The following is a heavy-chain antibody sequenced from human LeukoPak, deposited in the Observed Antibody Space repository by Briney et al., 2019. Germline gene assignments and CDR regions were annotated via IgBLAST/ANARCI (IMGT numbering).Heavy chain of an antibody. CDR2: IKPDGSEK. D-gene: IGHD6-13*01. V-gene: IGHV3-7*01. Sequence: GGSLRLSCAASGFTFSSYWMYWVRQAPGKGLEWAANIKPDGSEKYFVDSVKGRFTISRDNAKNSLYLQMISLRAEDTAVYYCARGRGDSSSWYFDYWGQGTLVTVSS. J-gene: IGHJ4*02. CDR3: ARGRGDSSSWYFDY. CDR1: GFTFSSYW.